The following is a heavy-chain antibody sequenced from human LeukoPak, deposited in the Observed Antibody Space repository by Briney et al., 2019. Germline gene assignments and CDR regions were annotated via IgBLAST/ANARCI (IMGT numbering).Heavy chain of an antibody. CDR1: GFTFSSYS. D-gene: IGHD3-10*01. CDR3: ARDAYGSGSY. V-gene: IGHV3-7*01. J-gene: IGHJ4*02. Sequence: PGGSLRLSCAASGFTFSSYSMNWVRQAPGKGLEWVANIKQDGSEKYVDSVKGRFTISRDNAKNSLYLQLNSLRAEDTAVYYCARDAYGSGSYWGQGTLVTVSS. CDR2: IKQDGSEK.